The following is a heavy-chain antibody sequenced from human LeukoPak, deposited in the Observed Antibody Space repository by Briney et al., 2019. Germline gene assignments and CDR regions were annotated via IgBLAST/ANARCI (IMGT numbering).Heavy chain of an antibody. CDR2: ISSSSSTI. Sequence: GGSLRLSCVASGLTVSSYSMNWVRQAPGKGLEWVSYISSSSSTIYYADSVKGRFTISRDNSKNTLYLQMNSLRAEDTAVYYCARGSGHFDYWGQGTLVTVSS. D-gene: IGHD7-27*01. CDR1: GLTVSSYS. V-gene: IGHV3-48*01. J-gene: IGHJ4*02. CDR3: ARGSGHFDY.